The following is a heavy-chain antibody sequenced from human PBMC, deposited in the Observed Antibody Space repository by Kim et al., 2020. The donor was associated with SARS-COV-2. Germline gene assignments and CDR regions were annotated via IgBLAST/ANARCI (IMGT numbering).Heavy chain of an antibody. CDR1: GGSFSDYY. CDR2: ISHSGST. CDR3: ARGIPKTTMIVLVITSESVVFDS. J-gene: IGHJ4*02. D-gene: IGHD3-22*01. Sequence: SETLSLTCAVYGGSFSDYYWSWIRQPPGKGLEWIGEISHSGSTSYNPSLKSRVTISLDTSRNQFSLKLNSVTAADRAVYYCARGIPKTTMIVLVITSESVVFDSWGQGTRVGVSS. V-gene: IGHV4-34*01.